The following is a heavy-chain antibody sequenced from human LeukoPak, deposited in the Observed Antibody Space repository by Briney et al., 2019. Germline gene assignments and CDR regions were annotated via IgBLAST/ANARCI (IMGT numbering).Heavy chain of an antibody. Sequence: GASVKVSCKASGYTFTSYYMHWVRQAPGQGLEWMGIINPSGGSTSYAQKFQGRVTMTRDTSTSTAYMELRSLRSDDTAVYYCARDFAVIHFDYWGQGTLVTVSS. V-gene: IGHV1-46*01. J-gene: IGHJ4*02. CDR2: INPSGGST. D-gene: IGHD3-22*01. CDR1: GYTFTSYY. CDR3: ARDFAVIHFDY.